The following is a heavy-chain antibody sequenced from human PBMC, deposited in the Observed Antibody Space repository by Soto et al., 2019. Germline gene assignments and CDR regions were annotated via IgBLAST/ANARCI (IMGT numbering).Heavy chain of an antibody. D-gene: IGHD6-13*01. Sequence: QGQLVQSGAEVKKPGSSVKVSCKASGGTLNSYTINWVRQAPGHGPEWLGRIIPVLGVANYAQTFQGRVTITADKSTSTVYMELTSLRSEDTAVYYCARSSVAAAETLGNWGPGTLVTVSS. CDR1: GGTLNSYT. J-gene: IGHJ4*02. V-gene: IGHV1-69*02. CDR3: ARSSVAAAETLGN. CDR2: IIPVLGVA.